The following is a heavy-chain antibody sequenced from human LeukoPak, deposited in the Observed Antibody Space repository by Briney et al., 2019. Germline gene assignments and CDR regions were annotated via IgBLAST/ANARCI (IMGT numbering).Heavy chain of an antibody. CDR2: IYTSGST. CDR3: ARRDIVATIST. D-gene: IGHD5-12*01. CDR1: GGSIGSGSYY. J-gene: IGHJ4*02. Sequence: SQTLSLTCTVSGGSIGSGSYYWSWIRQSAGKRLEWIGRIYTSGSTNYNPSLTSRVTISLDTSRNQFSLKLSSVTAADTAVYYCARRDIVATISTWGQGTLVTVSS. V-gene: IGHV4-61*02.